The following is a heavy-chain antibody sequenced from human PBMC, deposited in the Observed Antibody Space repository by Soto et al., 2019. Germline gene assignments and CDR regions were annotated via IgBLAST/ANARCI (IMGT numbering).Heavy chain of an antibody. CDR1: GYTFTSYG. Sequence: ASVKVSCKASGYTFTSYGISWVRQAPGQGLEWMGIINPCDGSTSYAQKFQGRVTMTRDTSTSTVYMELSSLRSEDTAVYYCARDGIAAAGRGDYWGQGTLVTV. V-gene: IGHV1-46*01. D-gene: IGHD6-13*01. J-gene: IGHJ4*02. CDR3: ARDGIAAAGRGDY. CDR2: INPCDGST.